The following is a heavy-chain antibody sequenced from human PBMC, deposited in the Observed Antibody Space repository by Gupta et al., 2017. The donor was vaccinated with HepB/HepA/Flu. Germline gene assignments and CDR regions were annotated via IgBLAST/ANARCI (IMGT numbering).Heavy chain of an antibody. Sequence: QVQLVESGGGVVQPGRSLRLSCAASGFTFSSYGMHWVRQAPGKGLEWVAVIWYDGSNKYYADSVKGRFTISRDNSKNTLYLQMNSLRAEDTAVYYCAREAVTHQNYYYMDVWGKGTTVTVSS. V-gene: IGHV3-33*01. CDR3: AREAVTHQNYYYMDV. J-gene: IGHJ6*03. CDR1: GFTFSSYG. CDR2: IWYDGSNK. D-gene: IGHD2-2*01.